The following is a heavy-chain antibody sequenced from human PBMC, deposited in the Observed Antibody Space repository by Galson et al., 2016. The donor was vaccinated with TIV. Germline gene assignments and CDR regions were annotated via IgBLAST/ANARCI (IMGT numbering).Heavy chain of an antibody. CDR3: ARSYDSSGNRGRFDL. CDR1: GFTLSHKY. V-gene: IGHV3-53*01. J-gene: IGHJ4*02. CDR2: IDSSGTT. D-gene: IGHD6-25*01. Sequence: LSCATSGFTLSHKYISWVRQSPGKGLECVSVIDSSGTTYYADSVKGRFTISSDNSQNTVNLQMNSLRADDTAVYHCARSYDSSGNRGRFDLWGQGTLVIVSS.